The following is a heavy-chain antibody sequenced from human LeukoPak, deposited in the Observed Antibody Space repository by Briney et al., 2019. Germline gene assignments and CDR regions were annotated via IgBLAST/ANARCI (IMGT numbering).Heavy chain of an antibody. CDR1: GFTFSSYS. D-gene: IGHD3-10*01. V-gene: IGHV3-21*01. J-gene: IGHJ4*02. Sequence: PGGSLRLSCAASGFTFSSYSMNWVRQAPGKGLEWVSFISSSRSYIYYADSVKGRFTISRDNAKNSLYLQMNSLRAEDTAVYYCARVPLYGSGSYSPYDYWGQGTLVTVSS. CDR2: ISSSRSYI. CDR3: ARVPLYGSGSYSPYDY.